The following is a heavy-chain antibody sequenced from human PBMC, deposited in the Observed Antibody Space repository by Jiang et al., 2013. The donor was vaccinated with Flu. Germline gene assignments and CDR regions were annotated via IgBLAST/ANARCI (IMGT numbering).Heavy chain of an antibody. CDR2: ISGSGGST. D-gene: IGHD3-22*01. CDR1: GFTFSSYA. CDR3: AKGSSDYYDSSGYYSPDY. J-gene: IGHJ4*02. Sequence: SGGGLVQPGGSLRLSCAASGFTFSSYAMSWVRQAPGKGLEWVSAISGSGGSTYYADSVKGRFTISRDNSKNTLYLQMNSLRAEDTAVYYCAKGSSDYYDSSGYYSPDYWGQGTLVTVSS. V-gene: IGHV3-23*01.